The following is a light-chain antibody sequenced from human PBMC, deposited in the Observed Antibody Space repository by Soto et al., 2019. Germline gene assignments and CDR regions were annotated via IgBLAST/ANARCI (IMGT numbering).Light chain of an antibody. Sequence: QLVLTQSPSASASLGASVKLTCTLSSGHNNYAIAWHQQQPEKGPRYLMKLNNDGSHIEGDGIPDRFSGSSSGAEYYLTISSLHSEDEADYYCQTWGTGIGVFGGGTKLTVL. CDR3: QTWGTGIGV. CDR1: SGHNNYA. J-gene: IGLJ3*02. V-gene: IGLV4-69*01. CDR2: LNNDGSH.